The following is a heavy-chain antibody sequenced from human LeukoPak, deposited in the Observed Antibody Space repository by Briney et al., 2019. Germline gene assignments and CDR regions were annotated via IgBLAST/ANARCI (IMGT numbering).Heavy chain of an antibody. D-gene: IGHD3-3*01. Sequence: ASVKVSCKASGGTFSSYAISWVRQAPGQGLEWMGGIIPIFGTANYAQKFQGRVTITADESTSTAYMELSSLRSEDTAVYYCASTTYYDFWSGYYRPYYYYYYMDVWGKGTTVTVSS. V-gene: IGHV1-69*13. CDR2: IIPIFGTA. J-gene: IGHJ6*03. CDR1: GGTFSSYA. CDR3: ASTTYYDFWSGYYRPYYYYYYMDV.